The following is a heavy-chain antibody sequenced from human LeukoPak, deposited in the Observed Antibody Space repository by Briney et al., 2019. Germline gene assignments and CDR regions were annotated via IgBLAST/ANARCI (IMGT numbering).Heavy chain of an antibody. D-gene: IGHD6-13*01. Sequence: ASVKVSCKASGYTFTGYYMHWVRQAPGQGLEWMGWINPNSGGTNYAQKFQGRVTMTRDTSISTAYMELSRLRSDDTAVYYCARDSSSWYCPALQASWFDPWGQGTLVTVSS. CDR1: GYTFTGYY. CDR2: INPNSGGT. CDR3: ARDSSSWYCPALQASWFDP. V-gene: IGHV1-2*02. J-gene: IGHJ5*02.